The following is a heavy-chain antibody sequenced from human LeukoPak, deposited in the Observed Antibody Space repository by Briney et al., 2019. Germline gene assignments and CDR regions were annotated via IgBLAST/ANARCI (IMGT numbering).Heavy chain of an antibody. D-gene: IGHD4-11*01. Sequence: GGSLRLSCAASGFTFSSYEMNWVRQAPGKGLEWVSYISSSGSTIYYADSVKGRFTISRDNAKNSLYLQMNSLRAEDTAVYYCATISNYDLYYYYGMDVWGQGTTVTVSS. CDR1: GFTFSSYE. CDR2: ISSSGSTI. CDR3: ATISNYDLYYYYGMDV. V-gene: IGHV3-48*03. J-gene: IGHJ6*02.